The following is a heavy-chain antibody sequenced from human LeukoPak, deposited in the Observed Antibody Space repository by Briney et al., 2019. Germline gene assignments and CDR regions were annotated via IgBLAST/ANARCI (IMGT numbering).Heavy chain of an antibody. J-gene: IGHJ5*02. Sequence: AASVKVSCKASGYSFTDYYMHWVRQAPGQGREWMGWINPNSGGTNSAQKFQGRVTMTRDTSITTVYMEVSWLTSDGTAIYYCARADRLHGGPYLIGPWGQGTLVTVSS. CDR1: GYSFTDYY. CDR2: INPNSGGT. V-gene: IGHV1-2*02. D-gene: IGHD3-16*01. CDR3: ARADRLHGGPYLIGP.